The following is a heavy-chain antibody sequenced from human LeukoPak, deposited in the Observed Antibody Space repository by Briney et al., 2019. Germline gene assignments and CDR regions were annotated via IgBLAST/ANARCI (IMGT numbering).Heavy chain of an antibody. CDR3: ARESSGWYGVDY. Sequence: GRSLRLSCAASGFTFSSYAMHWVRQAPGKGLEGVAVISYDGSNKYYADSVKGRFTISRDNSKNTLYLQMNSLRAEDTAVYYCARESSGWYGVDYWGQGTLVTVSS. V-gene: IGHV3-30-3*01. J-gene: IGHJ4*02. CDR2: ISYDGSNK. D-gene: IGHD6-19*01. CDR1: GFTFSSYA.